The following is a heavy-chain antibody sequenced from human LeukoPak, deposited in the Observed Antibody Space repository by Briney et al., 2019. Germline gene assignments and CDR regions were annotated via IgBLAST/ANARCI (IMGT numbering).Heavy chain of an antibody. CDR1: GGSISSYY. V-gene: IGHV4-59*08. CDR2: IYYSGST. D-gene: IGHD3-3*01. J-gene: IGHJ6*02. CDR3: ARQPPYYDFWSGYYEDGYYYYGMDV. Sequence: PSETLSLTCTVSGGSISSYYWSWIRQPPGKGLEWIGYIYYSGSTNYNPSLKSRVTISVDTSKNQFSLKLSSVTAADTAVYYCARQPPYYDFWSGYYEDGYYYYGMDVWGQGTTVTVSS.